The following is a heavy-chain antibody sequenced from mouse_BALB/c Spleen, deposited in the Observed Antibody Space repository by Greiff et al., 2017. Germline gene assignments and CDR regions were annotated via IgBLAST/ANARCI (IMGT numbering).Heavy chain of an antibody. CDR1: GFTFSSFG. J-gene: IGHJ3*01. V-gene: IGHV5-17*02. CDR3: ARSNDYDGAWFAY. CDR2: ISSGSSTI. Sequence: EVMLVESGGGLVQPGGSRKLSCAASGFTFSSFGMHWVRQAPEKGLEWVAYISSGSSTIYYADTVKGRFTISRDNPKNTLFLQMTSLRSEDTAMYYCARSNDYDGAWFAYWGQGTLVTVSA. D-gene: IGHD2-4*01.